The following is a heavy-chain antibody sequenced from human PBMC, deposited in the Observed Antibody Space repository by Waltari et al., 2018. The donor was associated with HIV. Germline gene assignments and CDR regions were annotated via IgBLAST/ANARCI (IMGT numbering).Heavy chain of an antibody. Sequence: QVQLQESGPGLVKPSETLSLTCAVSGYSISSGYYWGWIRQPPGKGLEWIGSIYHSGSTYYNPSLKSRVTISVDTSKNQFSLKLSSVTAADTAVYYCARGSYDTSFDYWGQGTLVTVSS. CDR3: ARGSYDTSFDY. CDR1: GYSISSGYY. CDR2: IYHSGST. D-gene: IGHD1-26*01. V-gene: IGHV4-38-2*01. J-gene: IGHJ4*02.